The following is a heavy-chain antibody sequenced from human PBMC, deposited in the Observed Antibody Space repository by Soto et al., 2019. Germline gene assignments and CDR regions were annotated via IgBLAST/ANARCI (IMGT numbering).Heavy chain of an antibody. Sequence: QVQLQESGPGLVKPSETLSLTCTVSGGSISSYYWSWIRQPPGKGLEWIGYIYYSGSTNYNPSLKSRVTLSVDTSKNQFSLKLSSVTAADTAVYYCARDAGYYSSYFDYWGQGTLVTVSS. CDR2: IYYSGST. J-gene: IGHJ4*02. V-gene: IGHV4-59*01. CDR3: ARDAGYYSSYFDY. D-gene: IGHD2-2*03. CDR1: GGSISSYY.